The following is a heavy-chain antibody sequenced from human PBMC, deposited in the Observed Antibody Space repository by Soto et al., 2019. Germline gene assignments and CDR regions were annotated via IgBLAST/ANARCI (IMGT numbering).Heavy chain of an antibody. V-gene: IGHV1-46*01. CDR2: INPSGGST. J-gene: IGHJ6*02. CDR3: ARSPMDYDFWSGYFDYYGMDV. CDR1: GYTFTSYY. D-gene: IGHD3-3*01. Sequence: GASVTVSCKASGYTFTSYYMHWVRQAPGQGLEWMGIINPSGGSTSYAQKFQGRVTMTRDTSTSTVYMELSSLRSEDTAVYYCARSPMDYDFWSGYFDYYGMDVWGQGTTVTVSS.